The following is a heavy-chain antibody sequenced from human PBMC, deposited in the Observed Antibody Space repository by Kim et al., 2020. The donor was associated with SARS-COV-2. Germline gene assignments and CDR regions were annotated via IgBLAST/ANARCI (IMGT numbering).Heavy chain of an antibody. V-gene: IGHV4-59*09. J-gene: IGHJ4*02. Sequence: YSWRNDDNPSLKSRITISVDTSKKQYSLKLRSVTAADTAVYYCVRGFDYWGQGTLVTVSS. CDR3: VRGFDY. CDR2: YSWRN.